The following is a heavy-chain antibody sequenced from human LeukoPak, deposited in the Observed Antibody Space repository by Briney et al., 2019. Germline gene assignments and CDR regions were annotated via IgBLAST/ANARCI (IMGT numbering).Heavy chain of an antibody. CDR3: ATSLGRSTRKTHDY. CDR1: GFTFSSYE. D-gene: IGHD1-14*01. V-gene: IGHV3-48*03. J-gene: IGHJ4*02. Sequence: PGGSLRLSCAASGFTFSSYEMNWVRQAPGKGLEWVSFISSSGSTIYYADSVKGRFTISRDNAKNSLYLQVNSLRAEDTAVYYCATSLGRSTRKTHDYWGRGTLVTVSS. CDR2: ISSSGSTI.